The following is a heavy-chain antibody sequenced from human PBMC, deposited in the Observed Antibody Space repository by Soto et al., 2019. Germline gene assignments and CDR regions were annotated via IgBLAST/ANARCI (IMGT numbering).Heavy chain of an antibody. Sequence: GGSLRLSCAASGFTFTSYTMSWVRQAPGGGLEWVSAITGSGREIYYADSVRGRFTISRDNSKNTLYLQMNSLRAEDTALYYCAKAGGNTYGYQYVDYWGQGTLVTVSS. CDR2: ITGSGREI. J-gene: IGHJ4*02. CDR3: AKAGGNTYGYQYVDY. CDR1: GFTFTSYT. V-gene: IGHV3-23*01. D-gene: IGHD5-18*01.